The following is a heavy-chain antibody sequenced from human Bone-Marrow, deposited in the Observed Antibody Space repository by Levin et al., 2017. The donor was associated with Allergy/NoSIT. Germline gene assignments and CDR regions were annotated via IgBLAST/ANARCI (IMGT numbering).Heavy chain of an antibody. D-gene: IGHD6-19*01. CDR3: ARVPSGWFRFDP. Sequence: SQTLSLTCVISGGGVWGLSATWNWIRQSPSRGLEWLGRTYYRSEWYSEYAVSVKSRIPINPDTSKNQFSLHLNSVTPEDTAVYYCARVPSGWFRFDPWGQGTLVTVSS. V-gene: IGHV6-1*01. CDR2: TYYRSEWYS. CDR1: GGGVWGLSAT. J-gene: IGHJ5*02.